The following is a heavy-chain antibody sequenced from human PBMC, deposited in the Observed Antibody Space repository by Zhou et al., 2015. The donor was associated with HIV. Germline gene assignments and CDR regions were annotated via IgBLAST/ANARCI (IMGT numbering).Heavy chain of an antibody. Sequence: QVQLVQSGSELKKPGASVKVSCKASGYTFTRYAMNWVRQAPGQGLEWMGWINTNTGKSTYAQGFTGRLVFSLDTSASTAYLQINSLKAEDTAVYYCSAGEAVTNAYSYYGMDVWGQGTTVTVSS. D-gene: IGHD4-17*01. CDR3: SAGEAVTNAYSYYGMDV. V-gene: IGHV7-4-1*02. J-gene: IGHJ6*02. CDR2: INTNTGKS. CDR1: GYTFTRYA.